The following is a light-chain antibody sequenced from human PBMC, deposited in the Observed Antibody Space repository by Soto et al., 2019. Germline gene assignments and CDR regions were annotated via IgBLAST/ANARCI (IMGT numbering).Light chain of an antibody. Sequence: DMQMTQGPSTLWASVGERVTITCRASQSISAWLAWYQQKPGKAPKLLIYKASNVESGVPSRFSGSGSGTEFTLTISSLQPDDFATYYCQQYHSYPLTFGQGTRLEIK. V-gene: IGKV1-5*03. CDR2: KAS. CDR1: QSISAW. CDR3: QQYHSYPLT. J-gene: IGKJ5*01.